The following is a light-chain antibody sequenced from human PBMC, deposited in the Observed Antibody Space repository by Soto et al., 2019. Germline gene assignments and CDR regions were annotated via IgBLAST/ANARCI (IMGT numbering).Light chain of an antibody. CDR2: GAS. Sequence: PGERVTLSCRASQSVTGSSIAWFQQKPGQAPRLLMYGASNRATGIPDRFSGSGSGTDFTLTISRLEPEDFAVYFCHQYGTSPETFGQGTKVEI. V-gene: IGKV3-20*01. J-gene: IGKJ1*01. CDR3: HQYGTSPET. CDR1: QSVTGSS.